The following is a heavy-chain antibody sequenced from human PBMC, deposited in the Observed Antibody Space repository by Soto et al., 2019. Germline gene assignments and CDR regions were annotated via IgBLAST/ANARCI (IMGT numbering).Heavy chain of an antibody. CDR1: GGSISSYY. V-gene: IGHV4-59*01. Sequence: QVQLQESGPGLVKPSETLSLTCTVSGGSISSYYWSWIRQPPGKGLEWIGYIYYSGSTNYNPSLKSRVXXSXDXXKNQFSLKLSSVTAADTAVYYCARAYIVGAMVFDYWGQGTLVTVSS. CDR2: IYYSGST. CDR3: ARAYIVGAMVFDY. J-gene: IGHJ4*02. D-gene: IGHD1-26*01.